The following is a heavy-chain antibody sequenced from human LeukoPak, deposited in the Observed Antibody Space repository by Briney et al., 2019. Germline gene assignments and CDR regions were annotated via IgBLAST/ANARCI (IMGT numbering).Heavy chain of an antibody. CDR2: INPNSGGT. V-gene: IGHV1-2*02. CDR1: GYTFTGYY. D-gene: IGHD1-14*01. CDR3: ARVNRGSTRKYYFDY. Sequence: GASVKVSCKASGYTFTGYYMHWVRQAPGQGLEWMGWINPNSGGTNYAQKFQGRVTMTRDTSISTAYMELRSLRSDDTAVYYCARVNRGSTRKYYFDYWGQGTLVTVSS. J-gene: IGHJ4*02.